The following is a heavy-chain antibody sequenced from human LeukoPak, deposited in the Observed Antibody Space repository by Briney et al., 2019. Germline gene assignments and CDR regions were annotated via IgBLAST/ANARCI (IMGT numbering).Heavy chain of an antibody. J-gene: IGHJ6*02. D-gene: IGHD2-21*02. V-gene: IGHV1-8*02. CDR2: MNPNSGIT. CDR1: GYTFTSSD. Sequence: ASVKVSCKASGYTFTSSDINWVRQATGQGLEWMGWMNPNSGITDYAQRFQGRVTMTTDTSTSTAYMELRSLRSDDTAVYYCARGESVVVTTHYYGMDVWGQGTTVTVSS. CDR3: ARGESVVVTTHYYGMDV.